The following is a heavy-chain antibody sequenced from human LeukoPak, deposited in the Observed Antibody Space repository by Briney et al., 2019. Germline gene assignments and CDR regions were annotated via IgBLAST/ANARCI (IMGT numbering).Heavy chain of an antibody. V-gene: IGHV4-38-2*02. J-gene: IGHJ4*02. CDR3: ARGAYSYVGHFDY. CDR2: IYHTGTT. D-gene: IGHD5-18*01. Sequence: PSETLSLTCTVSGYSINSGYYWGWIRQPPGKGLEWIGIIYHTGTTYSNPSLKSRVTISVDTSENQFSLRLSSLTAEDTAVYYCARGAYSYVGHFDYWGQGTLVTVSS. CDR1: GYSINSGYY.